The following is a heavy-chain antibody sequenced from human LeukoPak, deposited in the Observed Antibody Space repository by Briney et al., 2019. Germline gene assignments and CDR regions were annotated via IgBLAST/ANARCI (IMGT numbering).Heavy chain of an antibody. D-gene: IGHD2-15*01. CDR2: MNPNSGNT. V-gene: IGHV1-8*01. CDR3: ARDCSGGSCYGY. Sequence: ASVKVSCKASGYTFTSYDINWVRQATGQGLEWMGWMNPNSGNTGYAQKFQGRVTMTRNTSISTAYMELSSLGSEDTAVYYCARDCSGGSCYGYWGQGTLVTVSS. J-gene: IGHJ4*02. CDR1: GYTFTSYD.